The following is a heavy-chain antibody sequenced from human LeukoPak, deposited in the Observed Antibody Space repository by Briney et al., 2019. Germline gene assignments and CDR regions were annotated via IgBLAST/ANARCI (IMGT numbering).Heavy chain of an antibody. J-gene: IGHJ4*02. Sequence: ASVKVSCKASGYTFTGYYMHWVRQAPGQGLEWMGWMNPNSGNTGYAQKFQGRVTMTRNTSISTAYMELSSLRSEDTAVYYCARVLRARSSGYYGYWGQGTLVTVSS. CDR2: MNPNSGNT. D-gene: IGHD3-22*01. CDR3: ARVLRARSSGYYGY. V-gene: IGHV1-8*02. CDR1: GYTFTGYY.